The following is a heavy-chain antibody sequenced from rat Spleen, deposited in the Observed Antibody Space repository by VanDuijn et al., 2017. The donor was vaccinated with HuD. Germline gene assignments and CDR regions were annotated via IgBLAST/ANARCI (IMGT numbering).Heavy chain of an antibody. Sequence: EVQLVESGGGLVQPGRSLKLSCAASGFTFSTFPMAWVRQAPKMGLEWVASISYEGSSTYYGDSVKGRFTISRDNAKSTLYLQMNSLRSEDTATYYCTKDQVPCITPFAYWGQGTLVTVSS. CDR1: GFTFSTFP. J-gene: IGHJ3*01. CDR2: ISYEGSST. D-gene: IGHD1-4*01. CDR3: TKDQVPCITPFAY. V-gene: IGHV5-22*01.